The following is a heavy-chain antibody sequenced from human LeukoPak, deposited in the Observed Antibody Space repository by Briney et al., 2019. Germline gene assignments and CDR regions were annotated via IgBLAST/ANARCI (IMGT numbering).Heavy chain of an antibody. D-gene: IGHD5-12*01. CDR3: ARAIYSGYDLFDY. Sequence: PGGSLRLSCAASGFTVSSNYMSWVRQAPGKGLEWVSVIYSGSSTYYADSVKGRFTISRDNSKNTLYLQMNSLRAEDTAVYYCARAIYSGYDLFDYWGQGTLVTVSS. CDR2: IYSGSST. V-gene: IGHV3-53*01. J-gene: IGHJ4*02. CDR1: GFTVSSNY.